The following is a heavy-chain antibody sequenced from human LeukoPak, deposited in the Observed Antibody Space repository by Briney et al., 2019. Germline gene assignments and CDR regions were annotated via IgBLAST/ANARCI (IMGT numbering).Heavy chain of an antibody. J-gene: IGHJ4*02. V-gene: IGHV3-7*01. Sequence: GGSLRLSCATSGFTFSDYWMNWVRQALGKGLEWVANIKQDGSEKYYVDSVKGRFTISRDNAKNTLYLQMNSLRAEDTAVYYCTRGHGSSLGGYWGQGTLVTVSS. CDR2: IKQDGSEK. D-gene: IGHD3-16*01. CDR1: GFTFSDYW. CDR3: TRGHGSSLGGY.